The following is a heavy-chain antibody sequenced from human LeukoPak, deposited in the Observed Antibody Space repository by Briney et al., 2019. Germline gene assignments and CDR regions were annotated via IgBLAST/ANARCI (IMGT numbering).Heavy chain of an antibody. CDR2: IIPIFGAA. Sequence: SVKVSCKASGGTFSSYAISWVRQAPGQGLEWMGGIIPIFGAANYAQKFQGRVTITADKSTSTAYMELSSLRSEDTAVYYCARVYYPTYYYYYYMDVWGKGTTVTISS. CDR3: ARVYYPTYYYYYYMDV. D-gene: IGHD1-26*01. V-gene: IGHV1-69*06. J-gene: IGHJ6*03. CDR1: GGTFSSYA.